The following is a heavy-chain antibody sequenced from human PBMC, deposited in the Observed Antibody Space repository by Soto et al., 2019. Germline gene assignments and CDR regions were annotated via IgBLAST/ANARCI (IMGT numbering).Heavy chain of an antibody. V-gene: IGHV4-30-2*01. CDR2: IYHSGST. CDR3: AKDYRGNHWFDF. Sequence: SETLSLTCAVSGGSISSGGYSWYWIRQPPGKGLEWIGYIYHSGSTYYNPSLKSRVTISVDRSKNQFSLKLSSVTAADTAFYYCAKDYRGNHWFDFWGLGTLVTVSS. CDR1: GGSISSGGYS. D-gene: IGHD2-21*01. J-gene: IGHJ5*01.